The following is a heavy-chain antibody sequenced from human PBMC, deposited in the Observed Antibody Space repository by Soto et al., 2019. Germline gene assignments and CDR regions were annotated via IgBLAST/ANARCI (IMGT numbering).Heavy chain of an antibody. CDR1: GFTFSSYA. Sequence: GGSLRLSCAASGFTFSSYAMSWVRQAPGKGLEWVSAISGSGGSTYYADSVKGRFTISRDNSKNTLYLQMNSLRAEDTAVYYCAKDREGEYYYDSSGYYVPWGQGTLVTVSS. J-gene: IGHJ5*02. V-gene: IGHV3-23*01. CDR2: ISGSGGST. CDR3: AKDREGEYYYDSSGYYVP. D-gene: IGHD3-22*01.